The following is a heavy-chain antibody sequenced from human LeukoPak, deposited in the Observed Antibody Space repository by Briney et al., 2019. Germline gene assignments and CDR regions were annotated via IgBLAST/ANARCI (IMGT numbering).Heavy chain of an antibody. D-gene: IGHD6-19*01. V-gene: IGHV1-69*05. CDR3: ASVPEQWLLFDY. CDR1: GGTFSSYA. J-gene: IGHJ4*02. CDR2: IIPIFGTA. Sequence: ASVKVSCKASGGTFSSYAISWVRQAPGQGLEWMGGIIPIFGTANYGQKFQGRVTITTDESTSTAYMELSNLRSEDTAVYYCASVPEQWLLFDYWGPGTLVTVSS.